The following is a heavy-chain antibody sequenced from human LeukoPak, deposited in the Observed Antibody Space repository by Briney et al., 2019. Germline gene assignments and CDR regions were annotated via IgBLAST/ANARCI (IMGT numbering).Heavy chain of an antibody. V-gene: IGHV3-73*01. D-gene: IGHD6-19*01. CDR2: IRSKANSYAT. Sequence: PGGSLRLSCAASGFTFSGSAMHWVRQASGKGLEWVGRIRSKANSYATAYAASVKGRFTISRDNARKSLYLQMNSLRAEDTAVYYCASSLAVAAWFDPWGQGTLVTVSS. J-gene: IGHJ5*02. CDR1: GFTFSGSA. CDR3: ASSLAVAAWFDP.